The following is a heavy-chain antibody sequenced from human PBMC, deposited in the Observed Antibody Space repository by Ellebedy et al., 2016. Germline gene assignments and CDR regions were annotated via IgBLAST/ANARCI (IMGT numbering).Heavy chain of an antibody. CDR3: TRDDYGDDPFDY. J-gene: IGHJ4*02. V-gene: IGHV1-2*06. CDR2: INPNSGGT. Sequence: ASVKVSXXTSGYTFDLYGITWLRQAPGQGLEWMGRINPNSGGTDYAQKFQGRVIMTRDTSISTAYMELSGLRSDDTAVYYCTRDDYGDDPFDYWGQGSLVTVSS. CDR1: GYTFDLYG. D-gene: IGHD4-17*01.